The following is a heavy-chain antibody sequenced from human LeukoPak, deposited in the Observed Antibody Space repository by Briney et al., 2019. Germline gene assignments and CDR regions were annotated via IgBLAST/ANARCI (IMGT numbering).Heavy chain of an antibody. CDR2: VTGSGDIT. V-gene: IGHV3-23*01. CDR3: AKHQGSSRSNWCFDL. Sequence: GGSLRLSCAASGFTFSTYAMSWVRQAPGKGLEWVSTVTGSGDITFYPNSVKGRFTISRDNSKNTLYLQMNSPRAEDTALYYCAKHQGSSRSNWCFDLWGRGTLVPVSS. CDR1: GFTFSTYA. J-gene: IGHJ2*01. D-gene: IGHD3-22*01.